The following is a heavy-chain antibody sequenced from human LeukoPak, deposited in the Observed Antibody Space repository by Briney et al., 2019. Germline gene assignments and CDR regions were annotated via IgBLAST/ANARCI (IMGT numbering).Heavy chain of an antibody. CDR1: GFIFSSYG. J-gene: IGHJ5*02. CDR3: AKIRGYCSGGSCFGP. D-gene: IGHD2-15*01. CDR2: IRYDGSNK. V-gene: IGHV3-30*02. Sequence: GGSLRLSCAASGFIFSSYGMHWVRQAPGKGLEWVAFIRYDGSNKYYADSVKGRFTISRDNSKNTLYLQMNSLRAEDTAVYYCAKIRGYCSGGSCFGPWGQGTLVTVSS.